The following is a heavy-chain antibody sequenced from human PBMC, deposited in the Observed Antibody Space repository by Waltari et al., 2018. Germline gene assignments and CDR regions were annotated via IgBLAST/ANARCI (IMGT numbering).Heavy chain of an antibody. J-gene: IGHJ6*02. CDR2: ISNDGSNK. Sequence: QVQLVESGGGVVQPGRSLRLSCAASGFTFSSYAMHWVRQAPGKGLEWVAVISNDGSNKYYADSVKGRFTISRDNSKNTLYLQMNSLRAEDTAVYYCARDSAALGGMDVWGQGTTVTVSS. V-gene: IGHV3-30-3*01. D-gene: IGHD6-13*01. CDR3: ARDSAALGGMDV. CDR1: GFTFSSYA.